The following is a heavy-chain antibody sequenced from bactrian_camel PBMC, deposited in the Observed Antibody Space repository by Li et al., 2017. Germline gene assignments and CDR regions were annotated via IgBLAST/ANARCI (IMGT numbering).Heavy chain of an antibody. D-gene: IGHD2*01. CDR3: AAEESAHSCNADYGGY. CDR1: EVSVRTYC. V-gene: IGHV3S1*01. Sequence: HVQLVESGGASVQAGKSLTLSCTTSEVSVRTYCMYWVRQAPGKEREGVSNFERGGKIWYIDSVKGRFTLSQDIAKSTVYLHMTELKPEDTAVYYCAAEESAHSCNADYGGYWGQGTQVTVS. CDR2: FERGGKI. J-gene: IGHJ6*01.